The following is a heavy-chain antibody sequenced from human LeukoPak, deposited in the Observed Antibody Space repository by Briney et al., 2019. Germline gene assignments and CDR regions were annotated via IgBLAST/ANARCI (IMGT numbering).Heavy chain of an antibody. V-gene: IGHV1-2*02. CDR2: INPNSGGT. Sequence: ASVKVSCKASGYTFTGYYMHWVRQAPGQGLEWMGWINPNSGGTNYAQKFQGRVTMTGDTSISTAYMELSRLRSDDTAVYYCARASKYYYYMDVWGKGTTVTVSS. CDR3: ARASKYYYYMDV. CDR1: GYTFTGYY. J-gene: IGHJ6*03.